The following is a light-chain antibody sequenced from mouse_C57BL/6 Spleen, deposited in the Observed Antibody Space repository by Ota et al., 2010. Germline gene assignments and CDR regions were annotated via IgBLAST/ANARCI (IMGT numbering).Light chain of an antibody. CDR3: QQYSNYPLT. J-gene: IGKJ1*01. Sequence: DIVMTQSHKFMSTSVGDRVSITCKASQDVGTALAWYQQKPGQSPKLLIYWASTRHTGVPDRFTGSGSGTDFTLTISNVQSEDLTDYFCQQYSNYPLTFGGGTKLEIK. V-gene: IGKV6-23*01. CDR1: QDVGTA. CDR2: WAS.